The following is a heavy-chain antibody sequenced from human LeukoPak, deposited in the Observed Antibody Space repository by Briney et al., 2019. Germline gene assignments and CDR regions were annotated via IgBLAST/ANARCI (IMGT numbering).Heavy chain of an antibody. J-gene: IGHJ4*02. Sequence: PGRSLRLSCAASALSFSTYAMSSVRPAPGERRWWVSAISVIGGSTYNADAVKGRFTIYRHNSKNTLYVQMNSLRAEDRAVYYCAKDRLGSSGCIDYWCRGTLVTVSS. CDR1: ALSFSTYA. D-gene: IGHD6-19*01. V-gene: IGHV3-23*01. CDR3: AKDRLGSSGCIDY. CDR2: ISVIGGST.